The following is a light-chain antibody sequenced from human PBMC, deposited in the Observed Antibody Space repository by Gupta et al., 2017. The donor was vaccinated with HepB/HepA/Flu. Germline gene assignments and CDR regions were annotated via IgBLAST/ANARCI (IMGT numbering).Light chain of an antibody. Sequence: DIQFTQSPSFLSASVGDRVTITCRASHGINSYLGWYQQKPGKAPKVLIYTASTVQSGVPSRFSGSGYGTEFTITISSRQPEDVATYYCKQRNSYPITFGHGTXVEVK. J-gene: IGKJ3*01. CDR3: KQRNSYPIT. CDR1: HGINSY. V-gene: IGKV1-9*01. CDR2: TAS.